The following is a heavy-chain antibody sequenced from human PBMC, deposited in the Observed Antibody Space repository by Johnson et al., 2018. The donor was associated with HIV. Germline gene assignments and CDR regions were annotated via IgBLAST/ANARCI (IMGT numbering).Heavy chain of an antibody. V-gene: IGHV3-74*03. CDR2: IKGDGSRT. CDR3: AREGLYCSGGNCYVAAFDI. D-gene: IGHD2-15*01. Sequence: VQLVESGGGLVQPGGSLRLSCAASGFTSSSYWMHWLRQTPGKGLAWVSRIKGDGSRTAYADSVKGRFTISRDNAMQTLSLQMNNLRFKDTAVYYCAREGLYCSGGNCYVAAFDIWAQGTKVTVSS. J-gene: IGHJ3*02. CDR1: GFTSSSYW.